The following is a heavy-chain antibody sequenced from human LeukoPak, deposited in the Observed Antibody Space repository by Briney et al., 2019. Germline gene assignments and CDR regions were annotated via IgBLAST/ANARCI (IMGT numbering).Heavy chain of an antibody. CDR1: GGSISSSSYY. CDR2: IYYSGST. V-gene: IGHV4-39*01. CDR3: ARYMVQGVSIDY. J-gene: IGHJ4*02. D-gene: IGHD3-10*01. Sequence: PSETLSLTCTVSGGSISSSSYYWGWIRQPPGKGLEWIGSIYYSGSTYYNPSLKSRVTIFVDTPKNQFSLKLSSVTAADTAVYYGARYMVQGVSIDYWGQGTLVTVSS.